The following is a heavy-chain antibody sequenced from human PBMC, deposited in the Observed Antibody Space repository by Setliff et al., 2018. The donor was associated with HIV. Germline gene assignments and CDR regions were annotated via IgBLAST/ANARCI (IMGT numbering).Heavy chain of an antibody. J-gene: IGHJ6*02. V-gene: IGHV4-39*01. CDR1: GGSISSTTYY. CDR2: FHYSGST. CDR3: ARGLSVYSYANVYYYHGMDV. Sequence: SETLSLTCTVSGGSISSTTYYWGWIRQPPGKGLEWIGSFHYSGSTSYNPSLKSRVATSVDTSKSQFSLKMTSVTAADTAVYYCARGLSVYSYANVYYYHGMDVWGQGTTVTVSS. D-gene: IGHD5-18*01.